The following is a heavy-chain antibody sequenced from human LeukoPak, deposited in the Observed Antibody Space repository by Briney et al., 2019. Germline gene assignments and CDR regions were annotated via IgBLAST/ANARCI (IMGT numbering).Heavy chain of an antibody. CDR1: GGSISSYY. D-gene: IGHD2-15*01. V-gene: IGHV4-59*12. CDR2: IYYSGST. J-gene: IGHJ4*02. CDR3: ARGRGVYCSGGSCYFDY. Sequence: SETLSLTCTVSGGSISSYYWSWIRQPPGKGLEWIGYIYYSGSTNYNPSLKSRVTMSVDTSKNQFSLKLSSVTAADTAVYYCARGRGVYCSGGSCYFDYWGQGTLVTVSS.